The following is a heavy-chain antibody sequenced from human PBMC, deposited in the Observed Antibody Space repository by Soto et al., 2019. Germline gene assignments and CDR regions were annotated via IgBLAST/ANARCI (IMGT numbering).Heavy chain of an antibody. D-gene: IGHD3-3*01. V-gene: IGHV3-30*18. Sequence: GGSLRLSCAASGFTFSSYGMHWVRQAPGKGLEWVAVISFDGSNKYYADSVKGRFTISRDNSKNTLYLQMNSLRAEDTAVYYCAKAYYDFWSGYSYYYYYGMDVRGQGTTVTVSS. J-gene: IGHJ6*02. CDR3: AKAYYDFWSGYSYYYYYGMDV. CDR2: ISFDGSNK. CDR1: GFTFSSYG.